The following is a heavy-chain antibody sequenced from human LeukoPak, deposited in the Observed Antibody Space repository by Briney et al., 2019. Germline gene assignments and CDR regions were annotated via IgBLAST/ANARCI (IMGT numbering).Heavy chain of an antibody. Sequence: PGGSLRLSCAASGFTFSSYEMNWVRQAPGKGLEWVSYISSSGSTIYYADSVKGRFTISRDNAKNSLYLQMNSLRAEDTAVYYCARDYYYGSGSYFDYWGQGTLVTVSS. D-gene: IGHD3-10*01. CDR1: GFTFSSYE. CDR3: ARDYYYGSGSYFDY. V-gene: IGHV3-48*03. J-gene: IGHJ4*02. CDR2: ISSSGSTI.